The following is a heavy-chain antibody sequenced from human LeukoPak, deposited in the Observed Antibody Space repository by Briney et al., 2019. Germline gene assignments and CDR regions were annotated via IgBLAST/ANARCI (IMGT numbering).Heavy chain of an antibody. CDR3: AKAGWRRLWLSHFGC. CDR2: ISGSGGTT. J-gene: IGHJ4*02. Sequence: GGSLRLSCAASGFTFSSYTMSWVRQAPGKGLEWVSAISGSGGTTYYADSVKGRFTISRDNSTNTLYLQMNSLRAEDTAVYYSAKAGWRRLWLSHFGCWGKGILVSASS. D-gene: IGHD5-18*01. V-gene: IGHV3-23*01. CDR1: GFTFSSYT.